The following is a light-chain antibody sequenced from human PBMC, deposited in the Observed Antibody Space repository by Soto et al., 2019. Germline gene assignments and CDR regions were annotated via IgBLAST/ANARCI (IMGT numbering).Light chain of an antibody. J-gene: IGKJ4*01. V-gene: IGKV1-5*01. CDR3: HQHKSYPVT. CDR2: DAS. CDR1: QNIDIW. Sequence: DIQMTQSPSTLSASVGDRVTITCRASQNIDIWLSWYQQKPGKAPSLLIYDASNLKSGVPSRFSGSGSGTEFTLTTSSLQPDVSGSYYCHQHKSYPVTFGGGTKVEIK.